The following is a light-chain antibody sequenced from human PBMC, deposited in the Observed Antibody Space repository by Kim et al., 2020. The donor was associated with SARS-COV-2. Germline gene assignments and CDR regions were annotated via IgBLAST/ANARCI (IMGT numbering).Light chain of an antibody. V-gene: IGKV4-1*01. CDR2: WAS. CDR1: QSVLYSSNNKNY. Sequence: DIVMTQSPDFLAVSLGERATINCKSSQSVLYSSNNKNYLAWYQQKPGQPPKLLIYWASTRESGVPDRFSGSGSGTDFTLTISSLQAEDVAVYYCQQYYSTPRTFGQGTKLEI. CDR3: QQYYSTPRT. J-gene: IGKJ2*02.